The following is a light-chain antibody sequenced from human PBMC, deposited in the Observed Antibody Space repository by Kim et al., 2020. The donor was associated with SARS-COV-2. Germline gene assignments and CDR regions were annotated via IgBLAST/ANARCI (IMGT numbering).Light chain of an antibody. CDR2: GKN. V-gene: IGLV3-19*01. CDR1: SLRSYY. Sequence: ALGETVRITCKGDSLRSYYASWYQQKPGQAPVLVIYGKNNRPSGIPDRFSGSSSGNTASLTITGAQAEDEADYYCSTRDSSGNHRVFGGGTKLTVL. J-gene: IGLJ3*02. CDR3: STRDSSGNHRV.